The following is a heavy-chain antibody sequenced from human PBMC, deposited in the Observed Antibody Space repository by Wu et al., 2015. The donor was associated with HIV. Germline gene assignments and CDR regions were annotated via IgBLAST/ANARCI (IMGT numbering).Heavy chain of an antibody. Sequence: QVQLVQSGAEVKKPGASVKVSCKASGNTFINYYIHWVRQAPGQGLEWMGIIDPSGGSTTYAQKFQGRVTMTRDTSTSIVYMELNSLRSEDTAVYYCVFFPSFIRVVITWDV. J-gene: IGHJ6*01. CDR1: GNTFINYY. V-gene: IGHV1-46*01. CDR3: VFFPSFIRVVITWDV. CDR2: IDPSGGST. D-gene: IGHD3-10*01.